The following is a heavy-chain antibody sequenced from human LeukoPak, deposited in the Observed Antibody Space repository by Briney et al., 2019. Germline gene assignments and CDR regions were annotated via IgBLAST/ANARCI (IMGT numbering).Heavy chain of an antibody. V-gene: IGHV5-51*01. CDR1: GYSLTSYW. CDR3: ARLGVVEGQWLGYFDY. CDR2: IYPGDSDT. J-gene: IGHJ4*02. D-gene: IGHD6-19*01. Sequence: GESLKISCKGSGYSLTSYWIGWVRQMPGKGLECMGIIYPGDSDTRYSPSFQGQVTISADKSISTAYLQWSSLKASDTAMYYCARLGVVEGQWLGYFDYWGQGTLVTVSS.